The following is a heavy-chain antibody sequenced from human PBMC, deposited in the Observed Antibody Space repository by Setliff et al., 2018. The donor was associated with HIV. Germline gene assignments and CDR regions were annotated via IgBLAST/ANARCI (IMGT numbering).Heavy chain of an antibody. J-gene: IGHJ6*03. CDR3: ASMGADDWYYYMDV. CDR1: GFTFSRSA. CDR2: IYSTDGST. Sequence: LRLSCAASGFTFSRSAMSWVRQTPGRGLEWVSSIYSTDGSTYYADSVKGRFTISRDNSKNTLYLQMNSLRAEDTAVYYCASMGADDWYYYMDVWGKGTTVTVSS. V-gene: IGHV3-23*05. D-gene: IGHD1-26*01.